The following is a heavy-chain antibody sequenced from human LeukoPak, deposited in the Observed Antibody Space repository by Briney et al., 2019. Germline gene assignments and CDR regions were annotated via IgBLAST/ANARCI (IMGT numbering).Heavy chain of an antibody. V-gene: IGHV3-33*01. Sequence: GGSLRLSCAASGFTFSSYGMHWVRQAPGKGLEWVAVIWYDGSNKYYADSVKGRFTISRDNSKNTLYLQMNSLRAEDTAVYYCARDKYYDSSGYYYGMDVWGQGTTVTVSS. D-gene: IGHD3-22*01. CDR1: GFTFSSYG. CDR3: ARDKYYDSSGYYYGMDV. CDR2: IWYDGSNK. J-gene: IGHJ6*02.